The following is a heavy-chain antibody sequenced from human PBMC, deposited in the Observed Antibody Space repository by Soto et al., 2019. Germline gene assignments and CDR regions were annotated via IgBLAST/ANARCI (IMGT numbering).Heavy chain of an antibody. J-gene: IGHJ6*02. CDR3: ARQQWYSSSWYVYYYYGMDA. CDR2: INPNSGGA. D-gene: IGHD6-13*01. Sequence: GASVKVSCKASGYTFTGYYMHWVRQAPGQGLEWMGWINPNSGGANYAQKFQGRVTMTRDTSISTAYMELSRLRSDDTAVYYCARQQWYSSSWYVYYYYGMDAWGQGTTVTVSS. CDR1: GYTFTGYY. V-gene: IGHV1-2*02.